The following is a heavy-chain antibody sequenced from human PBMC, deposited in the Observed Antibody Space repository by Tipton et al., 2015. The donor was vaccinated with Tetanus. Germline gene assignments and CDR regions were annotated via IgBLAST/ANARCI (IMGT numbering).Heavy chain of an antibody. J-gene: IGHJ4*02. Sequence: TLSLTCTVSGASFSNGDYYWSWIRKPPGKDLEWIGYIYQTGTTYYNPSLKGRVTISMDRSNTQFSLRLDSLTTADTAVYYCARAAGFLGLTHDFWGRGTLVSVSS. CDR2: IYQTGTT. V-gene: IGHV4-30-4*01. CDR1: GASFSNGDYY. D-gene: IGHD2/OR15-2a*01. CDR3: ARAAGFLGLTHDF.